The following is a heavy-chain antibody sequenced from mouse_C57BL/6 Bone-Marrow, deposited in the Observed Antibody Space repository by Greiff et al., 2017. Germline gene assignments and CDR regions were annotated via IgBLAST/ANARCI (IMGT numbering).Heavy chain of an antibody. V-gene: IGHV14-3*01. CDR1: GFNIKNTY. D-gene: IGHD5-1-1*01. CDR2: IDPASGTT. Sequence: EVQLQQSVAELVRPGASVKLSCTASGFNIKNTYMHWVKQRPEQGLEWIGRIDPASGTTKYAPKFPGKATITADTSYNTAYLQLSSRTSEDTASYYCARALYPPMDYRGQGTSVTVSS. CDR3: ARALYPPMDY. J-gene: IGHJ4*01.